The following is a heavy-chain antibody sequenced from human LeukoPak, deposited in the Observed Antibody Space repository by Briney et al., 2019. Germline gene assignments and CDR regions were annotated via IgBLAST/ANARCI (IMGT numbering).Heavy chain of an antibody. D-gene: IGHD2-15*01. CDR3: ARTKDRVAFDI. V-gene: IGHV3-11*01. CDR1: GFTFSDYY. CDR2: ISSSGSTI. Sequence: GGSLRLSCAAPGFTFSDYYMSWIRQAPGKGLEWVSYISSSGSTIYYADSVKGRFTISRDNAKNSLYLQMNSLRAEDTAVYYCARTKDRVAFDIWGQGAMVTVSS. J-gene: IGHJ3*02.